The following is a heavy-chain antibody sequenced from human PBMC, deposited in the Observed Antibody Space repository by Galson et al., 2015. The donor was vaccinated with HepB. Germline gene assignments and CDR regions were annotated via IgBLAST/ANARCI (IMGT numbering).Heavy chain of an antibody. V-gene: IGHV1-18*01. CDR3: ARLGAAAGFLGS. CDR1: GYTFTTYG. J-gene: IGHJ5*02. CDR2: ISAYNGNT. D-gene: IGHD6-13*01. Sequence: SVKVSCKASGYTFTTYGISWVRQAPGQGLEWMGWISAYNGNTNYAQKLQGRVTMTTDTSTSTAYTELRRLRSDDTAVYYCARLGAAAGFLGSWGQGTLVTVSS.